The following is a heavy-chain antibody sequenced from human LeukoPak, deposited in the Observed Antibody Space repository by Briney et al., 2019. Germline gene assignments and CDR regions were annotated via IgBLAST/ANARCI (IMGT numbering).Heavy chain of an antibody. CDR1: GGSISSYY. V-gene: IGHV4-4*07. D-gene: IGHD6-13*01. Sequence: SETLSLTCTVSGGSISSYYWSWIRQPAGKGLEWIGRIYSTGSTNYNPSLKSRVTMSVDTSKNQFSLRLRSVTAADTAVYYCARQVASAGTAGFDFWGQGALVTVSS. CDR3: ARQVASAGTAGFDF. CDR2: IYSTGST. J-gene: IGHJ4*02.